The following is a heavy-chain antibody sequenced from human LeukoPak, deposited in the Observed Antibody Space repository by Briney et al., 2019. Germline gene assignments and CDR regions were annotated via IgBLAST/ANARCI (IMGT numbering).Heavy chain of an antibody. D-gene: IGHD4/OR15-4a*01. CDR1: GYTFTNDY. J-gene: IGHJ4*02. CDR2: INPSGGST. V-gene: IGHV1-46*01. Sequence: ASVKVSCKASGYTFTNDYMHWVRQAPGQGLEWMGMINPSGGSTIYAQQSQGRVTITRDMSTTTVYVEVSSLGSEDTAVYYCARGLYGAYVKLDYWGQGTLVTVSS. CDR3: ARGLYGAYVKLDY.